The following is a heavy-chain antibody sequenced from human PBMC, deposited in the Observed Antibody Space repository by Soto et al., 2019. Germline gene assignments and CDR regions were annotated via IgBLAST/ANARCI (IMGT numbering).Heavy chain of an antibody. V-gene: IGHV3-21*01. CDR1: GFTFGYYS. D-gene: IGHD5-18*01. J-gene: IGHJ4*02. Sequence: PGGSLRLSCAASGFTFGYYSLNWVRQAPGKGLEWVSSISSSSGYIYYADSVKGRFTISRDNAKNTLYLQMNSLRAEDTAVYYCARHPDTAMVYYFDYWGLGTLVTV. CDR3: ARHPDTAMVYYFDY. CDR2: ISSSSGYI.